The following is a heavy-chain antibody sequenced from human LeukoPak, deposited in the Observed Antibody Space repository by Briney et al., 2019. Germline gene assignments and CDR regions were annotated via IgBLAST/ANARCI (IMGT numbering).Heavy chain of an antibody. CDR1: GGTFSSYA. J-gene: IGHJ5*02. CDR3: ARDSSGYDNWLDP. CDR2: IIPIFGTA. V-gene: IGHV1-69*06. D-gene: IGHD3-22*01. Sequence: ASVKVSCKASGGTFSSYAISWVRQAPGQGLEWMGGIIPIFGTANYAQKFQGRVTITADKSTSTAYMELSSLRSEDTAVYYCARDSSGYDNWLDPWGKGTLVTVFS.